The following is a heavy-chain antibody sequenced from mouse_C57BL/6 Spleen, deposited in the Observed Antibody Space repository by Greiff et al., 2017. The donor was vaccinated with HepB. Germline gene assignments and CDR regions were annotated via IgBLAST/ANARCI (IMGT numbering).Heavy chain of an antibody. CDR1: GYSFTSYW. V-gene: IGHV1-52*01. CDR2: IDPSDSET. J-gene: IGHJ3*01. Sequence: QVQLQQPGAELVRPGSSVKLSCKASGYSFTSYWMHWVKQRPIQGLEWIGNIDPSDSETHYNQKFKDKATLTVDKSSSTAYMQLSSLTSEDSAVYYCARLTGREGFAYWGQGTLVTVSA. CDR3: ARLTGREGFAY. D-gene: IGHD4-1*01.